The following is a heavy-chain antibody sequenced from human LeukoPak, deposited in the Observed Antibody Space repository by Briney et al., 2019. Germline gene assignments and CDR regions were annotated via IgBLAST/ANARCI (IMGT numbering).Heavy chain of an antibody. J-gene: IGHJ4*02. CDR3: ATSIAARSLFDY. CDR1: GYTFTSCD. V-gene: IGHV1-8*01. D-gene: IGHD6-6*01. Sequence: ASVKVSCKASGYTFTSCDINWVRQATGQGLEWMGWMNPNSGNTGYAQKFQGRVTMTRNTSISTAYMELSSLRSEDTDVYYCATSIAARSLFDYWGQGTLVTVSS. CDR2: MNPNSGNT.